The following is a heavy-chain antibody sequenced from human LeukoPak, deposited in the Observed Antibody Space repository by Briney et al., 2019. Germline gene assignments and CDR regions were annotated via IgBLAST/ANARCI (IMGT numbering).Heavy chain of an antibody. CDR2: ISSSSTYI. J-gene: IGHJ3*02. D-gene: IGHD1-26*01. CDR1: EFTFNNYG. CDR3: ARVRVGATYGGAFDI. Sequence: PGGSLRLSCAASEFTFNNYGMSWVRQAPGKVLEWVPSISSSSTYIFYADSVKGRFTTSRDDAKNSLYLQMNSLRAEDTAVYSCARVRVGATYGGAFDIWGQGTMVTVSS. V-gene: IGHV3-21*01.